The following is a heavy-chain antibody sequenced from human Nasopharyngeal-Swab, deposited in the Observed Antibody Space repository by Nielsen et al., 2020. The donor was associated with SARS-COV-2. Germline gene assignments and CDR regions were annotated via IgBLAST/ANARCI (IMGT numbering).Heavy chain of an antibody. CDR3: ARDVAIVGATLEN. Sequence: GGSLRLSCAASGFSISTNGMHWVRQAPGKGLEWVAYISSSSSTSYYADSVKGRFTISRDNPKNSLYLQMNSLRDEDTALYYCARDVAIVGATLENWGQGTLVTVSP. V-gene: IGHV3-48*02. CDR2: ISSSSSTS. J-gene: IGHJ4*02. D-gene: IGHD1-26*01. CDR1: GFSISTNG.